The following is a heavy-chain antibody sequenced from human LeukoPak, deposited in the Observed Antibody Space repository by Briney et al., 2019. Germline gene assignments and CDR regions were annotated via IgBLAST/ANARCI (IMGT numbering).Heavy chain of an antibody. V-gene: IGHV4-34*01. D-gene: IGHD1-14*01. Sequence: SETLSLTCAVYGGPFSCYYWSWIRQPPGKGLEWIGEINHSGSTNYNPSLKSRVTISVDTSKNQFSLKLSSVTAADTAVYYCARGKDEPNYYYYYMDVWGKGTTVTVSS. CDR1: GGPFSCYY. CDR3: ARGKDEPNYYYYYMDV. CDR2: INHSGST. J-gene: IGHJ6*03.